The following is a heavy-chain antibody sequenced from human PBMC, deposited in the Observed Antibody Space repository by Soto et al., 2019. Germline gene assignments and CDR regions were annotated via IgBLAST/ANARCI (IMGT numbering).Heavy chain of an antibody. CDR3: ARSMSAKWHVISGYHYGMDV. V-gene: IGHV3-33*01. CDR2: IWYDGSYK. D-gene: IGHD6-6*01. CDR1: GFTFRTYG. J-gene: IGHJ6*02. Sequence: GGSLRLSCAASGFTFRTYGMHWVRQAPGKGLEWVAVIWYDGSYKYYADSVKGRFTISRDNSKDTLFLQMNSLRAEDTAVYYCARSMSAKWHVISGYHYGMDVWGQGTTVTVSS.